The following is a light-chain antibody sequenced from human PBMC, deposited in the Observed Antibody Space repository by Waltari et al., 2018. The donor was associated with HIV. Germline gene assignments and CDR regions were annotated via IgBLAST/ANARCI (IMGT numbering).Light chain of an antibody. CDR1: QSVSNSY. CDR3: QQYGSSPLT. CDR2: GAS. V-gene: IGKV3-20*01. J-gene: IGKJ4*01. Sequence: EIVLTQSPGTLSLSPGARATLSCRASQSVSNSYLTWYQQKPGQAPRLLIYGASSRATGIPDRFSGSGSGTDFTLTISRLEPEDFAVYYCQQYGSSPLTFGGGTKVEIK.